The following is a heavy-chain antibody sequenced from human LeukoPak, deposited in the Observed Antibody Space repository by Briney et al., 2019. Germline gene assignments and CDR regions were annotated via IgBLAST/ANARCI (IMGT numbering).Heavy chain of an antibody. V-gene: IGHV4-59*01. J-gene: IGHJ4*02. Sequence: SETLSLTCTVSGGSISSYYWSWIRQPPGKGLEWIGYIYYSGSTNYNPSLKSRVTISVDTSKNQFSLKLSSVTAADTAVYYCARRRGSYHDYWGQGTLVTVSS. CDR2: IYYSGST. CDR3: ARRRGSYHDY. D-gene: IGHD1-26*01. CDR1: GGSISSYY.